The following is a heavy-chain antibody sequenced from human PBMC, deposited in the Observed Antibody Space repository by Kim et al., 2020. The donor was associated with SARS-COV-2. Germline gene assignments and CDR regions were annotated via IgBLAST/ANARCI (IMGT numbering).Heavy chain of an antibody. J-gene: IGHJ4*02. V-gene: IGHV3-33*06. CDR3: AKDPAAQQLVRYYFDY. CDR1: GFTFSSYG. D-gene: IGHD6-13*01. CDR2: IWYDGSNK. Sequence: GGSLRLSCAASGFTFSSYGMHWVRQAPGKGLEWVAVIWYDGSNKYYADSVKGRFTISRDNSKNTLYLQMNSLRAEDTAVYYCAKDPAAQQLVRYYFDYWGQGTLVTVSS.